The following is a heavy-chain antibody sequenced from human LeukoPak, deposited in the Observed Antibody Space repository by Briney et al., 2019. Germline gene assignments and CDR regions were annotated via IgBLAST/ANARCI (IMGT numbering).Heavy chain of an antibody. CDR3: ARDKGPLVGAIPFDY. V-gene: IGHV1-2*02. D-gene: IGHD1-26*01. CDR2: INPNSGGT. Sequence: GASVKVSCKASGYTFTGYYMHWVRQAPGQGLEWMGWINPNSGGTNYAQKSQGRVTMTWDTSISTAYMELSRLRSDDTAVYYCARDKGPLVGAIPFDYWGQGTLVTVSS. J-gene: IGHJ4*02. CDR1: GYTFTGYY.